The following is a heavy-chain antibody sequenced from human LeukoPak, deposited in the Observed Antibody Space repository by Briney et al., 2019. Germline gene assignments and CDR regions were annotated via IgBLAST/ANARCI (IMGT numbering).Heavy chain of an antibody. J-gene: IGHJ4*02. D-gene: IGHD5-12*01. CDR2: IKQDGSEK. Sequence: GGSLRLSCAASGFTFSSYWMSWVRQAPGKGLEWVANIKQDGSEKYYVDSVKGRFTISRDNAKNSLYLQMNSLRAEDTAVYYCARNGNSGYDSLDYWGQGTLVTVSS. CDR3: ARNGNSGYDSLDY. V-gene: IGHV3-7*01. CDR1: GFTFSSYW.